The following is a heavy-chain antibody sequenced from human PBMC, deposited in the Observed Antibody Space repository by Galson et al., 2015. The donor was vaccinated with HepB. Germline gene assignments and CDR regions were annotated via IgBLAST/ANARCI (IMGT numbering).Heavy chain of an antibody. CDR1: GYTFTSYY. Sequence: SVKVSCKASGYTFTSYYMHWVRQAPGQGLEWMGIINPSGGSTSYAQKFQGRVTMTRDTSTSTVYMELSSLRSEDTAVYYCARTIPNYDFWSGYYKGGEGYGMDVWGQGTTVTVSS. D-gene: IGHD3-3*01. J-gene: IGHJ6*02. V-gene: IGHV1-46*01. CDR3: ARTIPNYDFWSGYYKGGEGYGMDV. CDR2: INPSGGST.